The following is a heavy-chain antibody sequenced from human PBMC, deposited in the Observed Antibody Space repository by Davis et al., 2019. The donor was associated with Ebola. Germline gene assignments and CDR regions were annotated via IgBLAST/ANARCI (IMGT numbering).Heavy chain of an antibody. Sequence: ASVKVSCKASGYTFTSYAMHWVCQAPGQRLEWMGWINAGNGNTKYSQKFQGRVTMTRDTSTSTVYMELSSLRSDDTAVYYCARGQPGIAAAGPLRRGMDVWGQGTTVTVSS. CDR2: INAGNGNT. CDR3: ARGQPGIAAAGPLRRGMDV. V-gene: IGHV1-3*01. D-gene: IGHD6-13*01. J-gene: IGHJ6*02. CDR1: GYTFTSYA.